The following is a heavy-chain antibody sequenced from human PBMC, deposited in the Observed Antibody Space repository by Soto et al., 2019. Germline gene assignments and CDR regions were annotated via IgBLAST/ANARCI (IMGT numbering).Heavy chain of an antibody. CDR3: ASSRYDFWSGYSTYGMDV. CDR1: GYTFTGYY. D-gene: IGHD3-3*01. V-gene: IGHV1-2*02. Sequence: QVQLVQSGAEVKKPGASVKVSCKASGYTFTGYYMHWVRQAPGQGLEWMGWINPNSGGTNYAQKFQGRVTMTRDTSISTAYMELSRLRSDDTAVYYCASSRYDFWSGYSTYGMDVWGQGTTVTVSS. CDR2: INPNSGGT. J-gene: IGHJ6*02.